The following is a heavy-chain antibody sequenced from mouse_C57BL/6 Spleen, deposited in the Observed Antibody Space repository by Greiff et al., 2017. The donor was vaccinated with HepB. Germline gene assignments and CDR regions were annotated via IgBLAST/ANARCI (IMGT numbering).Heavy chain of an antibody. CDR3: ARDRSSNAWFAY. Sequence: EVKLMESGGGLVKPGGSLKLSCAASGFTFSSYAMSWVRQTPEKRLEWVATISDGGSYTYCPDNVKGRFTISRDNAKNNLYLQMSHLKSEDTAMYYCARDRSSNAWFAYWGQGTLVTVSA. V-gene: IGHV5-4*01. D-gene: IGHD2-5*01. CDR2: ISDGGSYT. J-gene: IGHJ3*01. CDR1: GFTFSSYA.